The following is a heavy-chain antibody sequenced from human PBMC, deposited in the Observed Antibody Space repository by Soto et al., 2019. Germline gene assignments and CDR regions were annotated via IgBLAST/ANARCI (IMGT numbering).Heavy chain of an antibody. Sequence: EVQVVESGGGLVQPGGSLRLSCAVSGFTFSNYWMTWVRQAPGKGLEWVAYMNQDGSQIYYVDSLRGRFTISRDNAKNSLYLQMNXXXVDDTAVYYCARDRGPNTPDYWGQGTLVTVSS. V-gene: IGHV3-7*01. CDR1: GFTFSNYW. J-gene: IGHJ4*02. D-gene: IGHD2-2*02. CDR3: ARDRGPNTPDY. CDR2: MNQDGSQI.